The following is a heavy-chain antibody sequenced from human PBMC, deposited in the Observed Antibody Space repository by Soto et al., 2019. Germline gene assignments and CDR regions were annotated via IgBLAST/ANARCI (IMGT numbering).Heavy chain of an antibody. CDR2: IYHSGSP. CDR3: AIRRYYYDSSGYYYVFDY. J-gene: IGHJ4*02. CDR1: GCSISSSNW. Sequence: SETLSLTCAVSGCSISSSNWWSWVRRPPGKGLEWIGEIYHSGSPNYNPSLKSRVTISVDKSKNQFSLKLSSVTAADTAVYYCAIRRYYYDSSGYYYVFDYWGQGTLVTVSS. D-gene: IGHD3-22*01. V-gene: IGHV4-4*02.